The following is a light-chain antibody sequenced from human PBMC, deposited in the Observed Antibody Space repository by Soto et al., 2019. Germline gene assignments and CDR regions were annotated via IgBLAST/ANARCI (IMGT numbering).Light chain of an antibody. Sequence: QSALTQPASVSGSPGQSITISCTGTSSDVGGYNYVSWYQQHPGKAPQLMIYDVSNRPSGVSNRFSGSKSGNTASLTISGLQAEDEADYYCSSYRRGITSCHYVVGTGTKDTV. V-gene: IGLV2-14*01. J-gene: IGLJ1*01. CDR2: DVS. CDR3: SSYRRGITSCHYV. CDR1: SSDVGGYNY.